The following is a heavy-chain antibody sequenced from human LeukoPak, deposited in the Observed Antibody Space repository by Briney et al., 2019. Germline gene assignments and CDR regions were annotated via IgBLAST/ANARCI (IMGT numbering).Heavy chain of an antibody. J-gene: IGHJ4*02. CDR3: ARGGSRQYDF. CDR1: GFTFSSYW. D-gene: IGHD5-24*01. CDR2: IRHDGSEK. Sequence: GGSLRLSCAASGFTFSSYWMSWVRQAPGKGLEWVANIRHDGSEKYYVDSVKGRFTISRDNAKDSLYLQMNSLRVEDTAVYYCARGGSRQYDFWGQGTLVTVSS. V-gene: IGHV3-7*01.